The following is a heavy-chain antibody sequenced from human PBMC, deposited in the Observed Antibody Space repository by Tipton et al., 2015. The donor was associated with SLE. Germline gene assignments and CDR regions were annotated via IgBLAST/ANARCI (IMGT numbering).Heavy chain of an antibody. D-gene: IGHD2-15*01. CDR1: GGSISSYY. CDR2: IYYSGST. J-gene: IGHJ4*02. Sequence: TLSPTCTVSGGSISSYYWSWIRQPPGKGLEWIGYIYYSGSTNYNPPLKSRVTISVDTSKNQFSLKLSSVTAADTAVYYCARHRFQSFTVVNWGQGTLVTVSS. CDR3: ARHRFQSFTVVN. V-gene: IGHV4-59*01.